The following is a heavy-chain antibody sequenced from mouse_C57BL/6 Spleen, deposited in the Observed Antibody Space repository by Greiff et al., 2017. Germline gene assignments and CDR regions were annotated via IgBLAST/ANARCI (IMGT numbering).Heavy chain of an antibody. CDR1: GYTFTDYY. Sequence: VQLQQSGPELVKPGASVKISCKASGYTFTDYYMNWVKQSHGKSLEWIGDINPNNGGTSYNQKFKGKATLTVDKSSSTAYMELRSLTSEDSAVYYCAREETDYFDVWGQGTTLTVSS. V-gene: IGHV1-26*01. CDR2: INPNNGGT. J-gene: IGHJ2*01. CDR3: AREETDYFDV. D-gene: IGHD4-1*01.